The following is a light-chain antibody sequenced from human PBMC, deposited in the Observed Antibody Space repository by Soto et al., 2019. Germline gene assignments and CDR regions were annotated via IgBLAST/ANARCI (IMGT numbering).Light chain of an antibody. CDR3: QKYNSATWT. CDR2: AAS. CDR1: QAISNY. Sequence: DIQMTQSPSSLSASVGDRVTITCRASQAISNYLAWYQQRPGKVPKLLIYAASTLQSGVPSRFSGSGSETDFTLTISSLQPEDVATYYCQKYNSATWTFGQGTKVEIK. V-gene: IGKV1-27*01. J-gene: IGKJ1*01.